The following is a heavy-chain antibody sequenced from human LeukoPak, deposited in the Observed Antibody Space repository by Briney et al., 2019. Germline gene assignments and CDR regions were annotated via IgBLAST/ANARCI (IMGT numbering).Heavy chain of an antibody. Sequence: GGSLRLSCAASGFTFDDYTMHWVRQAPGKGLEWVSLITWDGGSTYYADSVKGRFTISRDNSKNSLYLQMNSLRTENTALYYCAKGKNTGSYLSHVDYWGQGTLVTVSS. CDR3: AKGKNTGSYLSHVDY. D-gene: IGHD3-10*01. CDR2: ITWDGGST. J-gene: IGHJ4*02. V-gene: IGHV3-43*01. CDR1: GFTFDDYT.